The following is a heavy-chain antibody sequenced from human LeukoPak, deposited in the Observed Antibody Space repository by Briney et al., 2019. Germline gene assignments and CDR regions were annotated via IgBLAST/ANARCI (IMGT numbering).Heavy chain of an antibody. D-gene: IGHD3-3*02. J-gene: IGHJ4*02. CDR2: INSDGSST. CDR3: VRVRWDTFMGFDY. V-gene: IGHV3-74*01. CDR1: GFTSSNYW. Sequence: PGGSLRLSCAASGFTSSNYWMYWVRQAPGKGLVWVSHINSDGSSTTYADSVKGRFTISRDNAKNTLYLQMNSLRAEDTAVYYRVRVRWDTFMGFDYWGQGTLVTVSS.